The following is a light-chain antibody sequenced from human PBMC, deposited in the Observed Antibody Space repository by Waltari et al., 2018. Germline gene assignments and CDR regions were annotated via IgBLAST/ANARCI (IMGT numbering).Light chain of an antibody. CDR1: QSVSSN. V-gene: IGKV3-15*01. Sequence: EIVMTQSPATLSVSPGASATLSCRASQSVSSNLAWYQQKPGQAPRLLIYGASTRATGIPARFSGSGSGTEFTLTISSMQSEDFAVYYCQQYNNWPPEWTFGQGTKVEIK. J-gene: IGKJ1*01. CDR3: QQYNNWPPEWT. CDR2: GAS.